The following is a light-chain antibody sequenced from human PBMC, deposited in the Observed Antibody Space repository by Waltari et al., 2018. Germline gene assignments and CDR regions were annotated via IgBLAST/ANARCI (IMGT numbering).Light chain of an antibody. CDR1: SSDVGGYDH. CDR2: DVS. CDR3: SSYTSSNTWV. Sequence: QSALTQPASVSGSPGQSITISCTGTSSDVGGYDHVSGYQRHPGKAPKLMIYDVSERPSGVSNHVSGSKSGNTASLTISGLQAEDEADYYCSSYTSSNTWVFGGGTKLTVL. V-gene: IGLV2-14*01. J-gene: IGLJ3*02.